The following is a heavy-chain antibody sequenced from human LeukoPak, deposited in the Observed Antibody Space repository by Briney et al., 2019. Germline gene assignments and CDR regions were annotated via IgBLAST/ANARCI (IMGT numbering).Heavy chain of an antibody. CDR3: ATGHQPGY. D-gene: IGHD1-14*01. V-gene: IGHV3-30*09. Sequence: GRSLRLSCAASGFTFSNYALHWVRQAPGKGLEWVAVISYDGSNKYYADSVKGRFAISRDNSENTLYLQTNSLRAEDTAVYYCATGHQPGYWGQGTLVTVSS. CDR1: GFTFSNYA. J-gene: IGHJ4*02. CDR2: ISYDGSNK.